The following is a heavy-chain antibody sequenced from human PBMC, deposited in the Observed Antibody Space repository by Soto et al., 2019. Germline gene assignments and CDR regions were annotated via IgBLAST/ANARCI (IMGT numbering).Heavy chain of an antibody. Sequence: QVQLVESGGGVVQPGRSLRLSCAASGFTFGGYAMHWVRQAPGKGLEWVAVISYDGSNRYYADSVKGRLTISRDNSKNTLLPQMNSLRAEDNAVYSCARESRYCTTNSCFSQHAFDIWGQGTKVTVSS. J-gene: IGHJ3*02. CDR3: ARESRYCTTNSCFSQHAFDI. V-gene: IGHV3-30-3*01. CDR1: GFTFGGYA. D-gene: IGHD2-2*01. CDR2: ISYDGSNR.